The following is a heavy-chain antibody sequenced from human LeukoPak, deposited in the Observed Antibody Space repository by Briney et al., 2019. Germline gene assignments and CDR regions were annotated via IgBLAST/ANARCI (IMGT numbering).Heavy chain of an antibody. J-gene: IGHJ4*02. D-gene: IGHD4-17*01. V-gene: IGHV3-21*01. CDR3: ARPETNDYGDFHY. CDR1: GFTFSSYT. Sequence: PGGSLRLSCAASGFTFSSYTMNWVRQGPGKGLEWVSSISTSSSYIHYADSVKGRFTISRDNAKNSLDLQMNSLRAEDTAVYYCARPETNDYGDFHYWGQGTLVTVSS. CDR2: ISTSSSYI.